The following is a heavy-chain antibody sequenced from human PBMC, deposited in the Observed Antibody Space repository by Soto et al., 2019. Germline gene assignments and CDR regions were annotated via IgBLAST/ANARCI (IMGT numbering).Heavy chain of an antibody. V-gene: IGHV3-30*18. D-gene: IGHD3-16*01. Sequence: HPGGSLRLSCEASGFTFRSHAMHWVRQTPGKGLEWVAVISYDATNKYYADSVKGRFTISRDNSENTLYLQMNSLRAEDTAAYHCAKLVELGDSFDIWGQGTVVTVSS. CDR3: AKLVELGDSFDI. CDR1: GFTFRSHA. CDR2: ISYDATNK. J-gene: IGHJ3*02.